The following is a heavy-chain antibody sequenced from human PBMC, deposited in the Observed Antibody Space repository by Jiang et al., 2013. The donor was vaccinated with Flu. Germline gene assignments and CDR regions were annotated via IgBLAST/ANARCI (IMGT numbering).Heavy chain of an antibody. CDR3: ARVRRERPTFTPYYFDY. Sequence: GGSITSYYWSWIRQPPGKGLEWIGYIYYSGSTDYNPSLKSRVTISSDTSKNQFSLKLTSVTAADTAVYYCARVRRERPTFTPYYFDYWGQGTLVSVSS. CDR2: IYYSGST. CDR1: GGSITSYY. J-gene: IGHJ4*02. V-gene: IGHV4-59*01.